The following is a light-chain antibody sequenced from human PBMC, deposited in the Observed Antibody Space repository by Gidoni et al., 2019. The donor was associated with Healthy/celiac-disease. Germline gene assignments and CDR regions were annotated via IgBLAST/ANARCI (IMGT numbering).Light chain of an antibody. V-gene: IGLV2-23*02. CDR1: SSDVGSYNL. Sequence: QSALTQPASVSGSPGQSITISCTGTSSDVGSYNLVSWYPQHPGKAPKLMIYEVSKRPSGVSNRFSGSKSGNTASLTISGLQAEDEADYYCCSYAGSHVVFGGWTKLTVL. CDR2: EVS. CDR3: CSYAGSHVV. J-gene: IGLJ2*01.